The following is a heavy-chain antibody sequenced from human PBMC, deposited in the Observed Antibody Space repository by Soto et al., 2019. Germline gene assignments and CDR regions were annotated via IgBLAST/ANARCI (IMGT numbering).Heavy chain of an antibody. J-gene: IGHJ3*02. V-gene: IGHV3-23*01. CDR1: GFTFSSYA. D-gene: IGHD2-2*01. CDR3: AKDKGCSTTTCHWNAFDI. Sequence: EVQLLESGGGLVQPGGSLRLSCAASGFTFSSYALSCVRQAPGKGLEWVSAISSSGAGTYYADSVKGRFTISRDNSKNTLFLQMNSLRAEDTAVYYCAKDKGCSTTTCHWNAFDIWGQGTMVTVSS. CDR2: ISSSGAGT.